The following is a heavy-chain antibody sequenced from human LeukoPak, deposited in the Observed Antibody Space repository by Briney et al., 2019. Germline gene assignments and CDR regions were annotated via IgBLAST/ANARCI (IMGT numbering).Heavy chain of an antibody. D-gene: IGHD1-26*01. J-gene: IGHJ4*02. CDR3: AKQWVDC. CDR1: GFMFGDYL. V-gene: IGHV3-23*01. CDR2: IDESGDKT. Sequence: PGGSLRLSCTTSGFMFGDYLLNWVRQAPGKGLEWVSSIDESGDKTHYADSVKGRFTISRDNSQNTLYLQMNSLRAEDTALYYCAKQWVDCWGQGTLVTVSS.